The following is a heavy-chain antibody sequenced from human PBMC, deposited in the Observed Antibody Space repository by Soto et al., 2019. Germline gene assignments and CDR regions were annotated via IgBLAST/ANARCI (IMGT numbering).Heavy chain of an antibody. D-gene: IGHD3-3*01. J-gene: IGHJ4*02. Sequence: QITLNESGPTQVKPRQTLTLTCTFSGFSLTTSGVGVGWIRQSPGKAPEWLALIYWDDDKRYSPSLKSRLTSTKDTSKNPVVLTMADLGPADTATYYCAHRVLRTVFGLVTTTAIYFDFWGQGTPVAVSS. CDR1: GFSLTTSGVG. V-gene: IGHV2-5*02. CDR3: AHRVLRTVFGLVTTTAIYFDF. CDR2: IYWDDDK.